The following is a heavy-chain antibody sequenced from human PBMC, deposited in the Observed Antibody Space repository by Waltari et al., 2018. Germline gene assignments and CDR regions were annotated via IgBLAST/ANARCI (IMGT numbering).Heavy chain of an antibody. CDR3: ARDGYDYIWGSLPSEI. CDR1: GGTFSSYA. V-gene: IGHV1-69*08. Sequence: QVQLVQSGAEVKQPGSSVKVSCKASGGTFSSYAISWVRQAPGQGLEWMGRIIPIFGTANYAQKFQGRVTITADKSTSTAYMELSSLRSEDTAVYYCARDGYDYIWGSLPSEIWGQGTLVTVSS. J-gene: IGHJ4*02. CDR2: IIPIFGTA. D-gene: IGHD3-16*01.